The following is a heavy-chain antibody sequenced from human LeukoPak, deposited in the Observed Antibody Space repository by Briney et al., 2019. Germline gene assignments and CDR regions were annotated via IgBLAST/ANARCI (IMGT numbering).Heavy chain of an antibody. D-gene: IGHD1/OR15-1a*01. J-gene: IGHJ6*03. CDR1: GFTFSDYY. CDR2: ISSSGGTT. CDR3: ARNKDNYHYYMDV. V-gene: IGHV3-11*01. Sequence: KSGGSLRLSCAASGFTFSDYYMSWIRQAPGKGLEWVSYISSSGGTTYYADSVKGRFTISRDNAKNSLYLQMNSLRAEDTAVYYCARNKDNYHYYMDVWGKGTTVTISS.